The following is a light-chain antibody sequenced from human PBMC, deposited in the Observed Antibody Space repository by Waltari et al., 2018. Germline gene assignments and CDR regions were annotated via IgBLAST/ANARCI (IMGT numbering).Light chain of an antibody. CDR1: SSDVGCSNY. V-gene: IGLV2-14*03. J-gene: IGLJ2*01. CDR2: DVS. CDR3: TSYSTTTTLV. Sequence: QSALTQPASVSGSPGQSITISCTGTSSDVGCSNYVSWYQQHPGKAPKFIIYDVSDRPSGVSNRFSGSKSGNTASLTISGLQAEDEADYYCTSYSTTTTLVFGGGTKVAVL.